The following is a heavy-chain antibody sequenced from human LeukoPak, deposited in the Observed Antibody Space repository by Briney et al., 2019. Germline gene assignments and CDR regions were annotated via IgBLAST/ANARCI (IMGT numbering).Heavy chain of an antibody. CDR3: ARDRADYGGGPYYYYYTDV. D-gene: IGHD4-23*01. CDR1: GFTFSSYS. J-gene: IGHJ6*03. CDR2: INWNGGST. Sequence: PGGSLRLSCAASGFTFSSYSMNWVRQAPGKGLEWVSGINWNGGSTGYADSVKGRFTISRDNAKNSLYLQMNSLRAEDTALYYCARDRADYGGGPYYYYYTDVWGKGTTVTISS. V-gene: IGHV3-20*04.